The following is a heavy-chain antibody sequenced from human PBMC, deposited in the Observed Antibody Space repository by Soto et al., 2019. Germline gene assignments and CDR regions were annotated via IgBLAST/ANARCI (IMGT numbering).Heavy chain of an antibody. CDR3: ARGYSSSHAGSREDV. CDR1: GGSISIGNYY. CDR2: IFYSGTT. Sequence: PSETLSLTCTVSGGSISIGNYYWGWIRQSPGKGLEWIGSIFYSGTTYYTPSLKSRVTISVDTSKNQFSLKLSSVTAADTAVYYCARGYSSSHAGSREDVWGQGTTVTVSS. V-gene: IGHV4-39*07. J-gene: IGHJ6*02. D-gene: IGHD6-13*01.